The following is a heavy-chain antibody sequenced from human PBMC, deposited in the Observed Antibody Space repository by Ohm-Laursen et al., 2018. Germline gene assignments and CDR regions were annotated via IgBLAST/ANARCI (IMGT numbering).Heavy chain of an antibody. Sequence: QTLSLTCAISGDSVSSNSAAWNWIRQSPSRGLEWLGRTYYGSKWYNDYAVSVKSRITINPDTSKNQFSLQLNSVTPEDTAVYYCARGRVYGISRPFDYWGQGTLVTVSS. CDR1: GDSVSSNSAA. CDR2: TYYGSKWYN. V-gene: IGHV6-1*01. J-gene: IGHJ4*02. CDR3: ARGRVYGISRPFDY. D-gene: IGHD6-13*01.